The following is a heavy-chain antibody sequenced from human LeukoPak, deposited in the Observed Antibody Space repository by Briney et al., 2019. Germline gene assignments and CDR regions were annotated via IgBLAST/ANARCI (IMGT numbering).Heavy chain of an antibody. D-gene: IGHD3-3*01. J-gene: IGHJ6*03. V-gene: IGHV4-59*01. CDR1: GDSITSYF. Sequence: SSETLSLTCTVSGDSITSYFWSWIRQPPGKGLEWIGYIFHTGNTNYNPSLKSRLTISVDMSKNQFSPKLSSVTAADTAVYYCARLVVDFWSGSHFYYMDVWGKGTTVTVSS. CDR3: ARLVVDFWSGSHFYYMDV. CDR2: IFHTGNT.